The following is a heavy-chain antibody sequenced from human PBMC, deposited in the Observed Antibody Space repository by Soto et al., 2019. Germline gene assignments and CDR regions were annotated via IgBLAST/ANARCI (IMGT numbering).Heavy chain of an antibody. Sequence: SVKVSCKASGYTFTSYGISWVRQAPGQGLEWMGWISAYNGNTNYAQKLQGRVTMTTDTSTSTAYMELRSLRSDDTAVYYCARVVPRYCSSTSCYPGRMDVWGQGTTVTVSS. CDR3: ARVVPRYCSSTSCYPGRMDV. J-gene: IGHJ6*02. V-gene: IGHV1-18*01. CDR2: ISAYNGNT. CDR1: GYTFTSYG. D-gene: IGHD2-2*01.